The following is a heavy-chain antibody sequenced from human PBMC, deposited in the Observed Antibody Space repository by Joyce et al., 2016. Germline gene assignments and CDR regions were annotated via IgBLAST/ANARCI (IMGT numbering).Heavy chain of an antibody. V-gene: IGHV3-53*01. D-gene: IGHD1-1*01. CDR2: IFVAGPT. J-gene: IGHJ4*02. CDR3: VRFTYTVTSPFDY. CDR1: GFSVSDYY. Sequence: EVQIVESGGGLIQPGGSLRLSCAASGFSVSDYYISWVRQPPGKGLEWVAVIFVAGPTDYGDSGKGRFTISRDSSTNKGYLQMDNLRADDTAVYYCVRFTYTVTSPFDYWGQGTLVTVSS.